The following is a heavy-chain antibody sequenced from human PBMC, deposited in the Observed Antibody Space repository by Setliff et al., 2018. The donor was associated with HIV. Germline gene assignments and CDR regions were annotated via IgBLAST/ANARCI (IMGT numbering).Heavy chain of an antibody. J-gene: IGHJ4*02. CDR2: INHSGST. CDR1: GGSISSGCYY. D-gene: IGHD3-10*01. V-gene: IGHV4-39*07. CDR3: ARRRGPVVRGVDPTPSFYFDY. Sequence: SETLSLTCTVSGGSISSGCYYWSWIRQPPGKGLEWIGEINHSGSTNYNPSLKSRVTISVDTSKNQFSLKLSSVTAADTAVYYCARRRGPVVRGVDPTPSFYFDYWGQGTLVTVSS.